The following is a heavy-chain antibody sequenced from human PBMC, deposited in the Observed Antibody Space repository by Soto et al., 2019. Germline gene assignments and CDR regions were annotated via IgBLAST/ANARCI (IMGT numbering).Heavy chain of an antibody. Sequence: QVQLVQSGAEVKKPGASVKVSCKASGYTFTSYDINWVRQATGQGLEWMGWMNPNSGNTAYAQKFQGRFTMTRTTSISTAYMELSSLRSEDTAVYYCAREHSGSWRFEYWGQGTLVTVTS. D-gene: IGHD6-13*01. CDR1: GYTFTSYD. V-gene: IGHV1-8*01. J-gene: IGHJ4*02. CDR3: AREHSGSWRFEY. CDR2: MNPNSGNT.